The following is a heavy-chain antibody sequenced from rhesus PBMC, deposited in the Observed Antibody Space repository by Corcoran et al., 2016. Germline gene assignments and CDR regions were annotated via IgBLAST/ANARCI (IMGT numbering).Heavy chain of an antibody. J-gene: IGHJ4*01. CDR2: IYGSGGGT. CDR1: GGSISDDYY. D-gene: IGHD1-7*02. CDR3: ARTSYNWNDGYFDY. V-gene: IGHV4-106*01. Sequence: QVQLQESGPGLVKPSETLSLTCAVSGGSISDDYYWSWIRQPPGKGLEWFGYIYGSGGGTNYNPSLKNRVTISIATSKNQFSLKLSSVTAADTALYYCARTSYNWNDGYFDYWGQGVLVTVSS.